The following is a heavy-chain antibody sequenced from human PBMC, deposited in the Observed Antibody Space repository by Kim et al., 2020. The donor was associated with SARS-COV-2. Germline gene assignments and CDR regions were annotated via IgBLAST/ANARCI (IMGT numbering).Heavy chain of an antibody. D-gene: IGHD6-6*01. CDR1: GYTFTSYY. J-gene: IGHJ5*02. CDR2: INPSGGST. CDR3: AREQSSSFTHQPPYNWFDP. Sequence: ASVKVSCKASGYTFTSYYMHWVRQAPGQGLEWMGIINPSGGSTSYAQKFQGRVTMTRDTSTSTVYMELSSLRSEDTAVYYCAREQSSSFTHQPPYNWFDPWGQGTLVTVSS. V-gene: IGHV1-46*01.